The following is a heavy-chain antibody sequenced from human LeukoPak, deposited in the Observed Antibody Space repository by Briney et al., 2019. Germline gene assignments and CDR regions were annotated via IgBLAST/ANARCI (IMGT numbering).Heavy chain of an antibody. CDR2: ITNGGGDT. CDR1: GFKFSNFA. Sequence: GGSLRLSCAASGFKFSNFAMTWVRQSPGKGLEWVSTITNGGGDTKHADSVKGRFTISRDNSKNTLYLQMNNLRAEDTAVYYCAKGMGAYCGDDCSGRILDHWGQGTLVTVSS. J-gene: IGHJ4*02. D-gene: IGHD2-21*02. CDR3: AKGMGAYCGDDCSGRILDH. V-gene: IGHV3-23*01.